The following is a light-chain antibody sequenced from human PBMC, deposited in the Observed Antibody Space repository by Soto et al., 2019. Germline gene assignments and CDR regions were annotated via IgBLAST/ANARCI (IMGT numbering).Light chain of an antibody. CDR3: SSYTGSSTYV. Sequence: QSALTQPASVYGSPGQSITISCTGTSSDVGGYNYVSWYQQYPGKAPKLMIYDVSNRPSGVSNRFSGSKSGNTASLTISGLQAEDESDYYCSSYTGSSTYVFGTGTKVTVL. CDR1: SSDVGGYNY. J-gene: IGLJ1*01. V-gene: IGLV2-14*01. CDR2: DVS.